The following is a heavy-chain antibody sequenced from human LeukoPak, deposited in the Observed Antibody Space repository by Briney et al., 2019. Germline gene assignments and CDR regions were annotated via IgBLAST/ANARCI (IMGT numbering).Heavy chain of an antibody. CDR1: GDSTSDFY. J-gene: IGHJ5*02. D-gene: IGHD5-24*01. CDR2: VYYSGST. CDR3: ARELDGNGGWFDP. V-gene: IGHV4-59*01. Sequence: SETLSLTCTVSGDSTSDFYWSWIRQSQEKGLEWIGEVYYSGSTHYNPSLKSRVTISVDTSKNQFSLSLRSVTAADTAVYYCARELDGNGGWFDPWGQGTVVTVSA.